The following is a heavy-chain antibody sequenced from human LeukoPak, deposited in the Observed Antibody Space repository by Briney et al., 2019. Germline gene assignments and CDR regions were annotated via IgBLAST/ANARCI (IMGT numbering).Heavy chain of an antibody. J-gene: IGHJ3*02. CDR1: GFTFSSYN. CDR2: ISSSSSYI. D-gene: IGHD3-3*01. CDR3: ARFRGARVTIFGGSDAFDI. V-gene: IGHV3-21*01. Sequence: GGSLRLSCAASGFTFSSYNMNWVRQAPGKGLEWVSSISSSSSYIYYADSVKGRFTISRDNAKNSLYLQMNSLRAEDTAVYYCARFRGARVTIFGGSDAFDIWGQGTMVTVSS.